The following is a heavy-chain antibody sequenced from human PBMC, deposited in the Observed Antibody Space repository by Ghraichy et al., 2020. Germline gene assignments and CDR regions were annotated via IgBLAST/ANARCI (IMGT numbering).Heavy chain of an antibody. CDR1: GFTFSSYW. J-gene: IGHJ1*01. V-gene: IGHV3-74*01. CDR3: ARDLRDSSGWTPEYFQH. D-gene: IGHD6-19*01. Sequence: GGSLRLSCAASGFTFSSYWMHWVRQAPGKGLVWVSRINSDGSSTSYADSVKGRFTISRDNAKNTLYLQMNSLRAEDTAVYYCARDLRDSSGWTPEYFQHWGQGTLVTVSS. CDR2: INSDGSST.